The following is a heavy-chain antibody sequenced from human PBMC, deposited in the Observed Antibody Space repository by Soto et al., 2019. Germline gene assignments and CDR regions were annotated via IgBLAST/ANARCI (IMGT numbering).Heavy chain of an antibody. D-gene: IGHD3-16*01. J-gene: IGHJ6*02. CDR3: AREWGLLPYYVMNV. CDR2: ISYPGRT. Sequence: QVQLQESAPGLVKPSETLSLTCIVSGDSVTSGSYYWTWLRQPPGKGLEWIGYISYPGRTKYNPSLQIRVTISVDTSKNDFSLNLSSVTAADTAVYFFAREWGLLPYYVMNVWGHGTAVTVSS. CDR1: GDSVTSGSYY. V-gene: IGHV4-61*03.